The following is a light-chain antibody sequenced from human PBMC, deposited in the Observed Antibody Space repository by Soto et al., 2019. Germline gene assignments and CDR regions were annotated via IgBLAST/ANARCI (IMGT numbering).Light chain of an antibody. Sequence: QAVVTQPRSVSGSPGQSVTISCTGTSSDVGGYNYVSWYQHHPGKAPKLIIYDNYKRPSGIPDRFSGSKSGTSATLGITGLQIGDEADYYCATWDSSLSAAVFGGGTQLTVL. CDR2: DNY. CDR1: SSDVGGYNY. V-gene: IGLV1-51*01. J-gene: IGLJ2*01. CDR3: ATWDSSLSAAV.